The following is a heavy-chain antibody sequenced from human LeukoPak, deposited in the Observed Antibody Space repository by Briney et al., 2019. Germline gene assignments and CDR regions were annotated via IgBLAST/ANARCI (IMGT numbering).Heavy chain of an antibody. CDR3: AKHIVGGYDWIYNSDYYYAMDV. Sequence: GGSLRLSCAASGFTFSSYAIHWVRQAPGKGLEWVATVSSEGRNQYYADPVMGRFSISRDNSQNTVYLQMNSLRPEDTAVYYCAKHIVGGYDWIYNSDYYYAMDVWGQGTTVTVSS. V-gene: IGHV3-30*18. CDR2: VSSEGRNQ. J-gene: IGHJ6*02. D-gene: IGHD5-12*01. CDR1: GFTFSSYA.